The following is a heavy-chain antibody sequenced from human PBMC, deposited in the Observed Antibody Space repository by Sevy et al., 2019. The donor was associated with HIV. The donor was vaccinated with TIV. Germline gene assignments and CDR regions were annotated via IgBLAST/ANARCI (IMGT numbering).Heavy chain of an antibody. CDR3: FGGTN. Sequence: GGSLRLSCTDSGLTFSNYWMHWVRQAPGKGLEWVAPIKKDGSQKDYVDSVKGRFIISRDNAKSSVYLQMNSLRDEDAAVYYCFGGTNWGQGTLVTVSS. CDR2: IKKDGSQK. D-gene: IGHD3-16*01. CDR1: GLTFSNYW. J-gene: IGHJ4*02. V-gene: IGHV3-7*03.